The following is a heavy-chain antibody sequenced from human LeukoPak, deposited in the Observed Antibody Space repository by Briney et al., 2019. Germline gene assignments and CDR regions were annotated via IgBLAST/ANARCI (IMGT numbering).Heavy chain of an antibody. CDR1: GFTFSSYS. V-gene: IGHV3-30*18. Sequence: GGSLRLSCAASGFTFSSYSMNWVRQAPGKGLEWVAVISYDGSNKYYADSVKGRFTISRDNSKNTLYLQMNSLRAEDTAVYYCAKDHVGAAAGHYYYYGMDVWGQGTTVTVSS. CDR3: AKDHVGAAAGHYYYYGMDV. CDR2: ISYDGSNK. D-gene: IGHD6-13*01. J-gene: IGHJ6*02.